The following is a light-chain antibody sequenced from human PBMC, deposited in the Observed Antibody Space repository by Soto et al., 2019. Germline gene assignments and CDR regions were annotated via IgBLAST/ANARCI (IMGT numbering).Light chain of an antibody. Sequence: EIVLTQSPGTLSLSLGERATLSRRARQSVSNNYLAWYQQKPGQAHRLLIYAASRRATGIPDRFSGTGSERDFTPTISGLEPEDFAVYYGQQYGSTPIFSFGPGTQLDIK. CDR3: QQYGSTPIFS. CDR2: AAS. V-gene: IGKV3-20*01. CDR1: QSVSNNY. J-gene: IGKJ3*01.